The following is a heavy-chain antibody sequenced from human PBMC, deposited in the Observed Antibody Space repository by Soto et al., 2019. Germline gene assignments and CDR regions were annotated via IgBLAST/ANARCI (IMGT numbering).Heavy chain of an antibody. Sequence: EVQLVESGGGLVQPGGSLRHSCAASGFSLSDYWMHWVRQAPGEGLVWLSRITRDGSSTNYADSVKGRFTISRDNAKNTLYLQVNSLRGEDTAVYYCVRGANGYYYFDYWGQGTLVTVSS. CDR3: VRGANGYYYFDY. V-gene: IGHV3-74*01. CDR2: ITRDGSST. D-gene: IGHD5-18*01. CDR1: GFSLSDYW. J-gene: IGHJ4*02.